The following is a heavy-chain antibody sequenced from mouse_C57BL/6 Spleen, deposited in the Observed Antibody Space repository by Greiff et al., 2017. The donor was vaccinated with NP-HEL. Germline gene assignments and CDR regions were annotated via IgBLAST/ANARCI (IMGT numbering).Heavy chain of an antibody. V-gene: IGHV2-2*01. CDR3: ARNLGPYYAMDY. Sequence: QVQLKQSGPGLVQPSQCLSITCTVSGFSLTSYGVHWVRQSPGKGLEWLGVIWSGGSTDYYAAFISSLCISKDNSKSQIFFKMNSLQADDTAIYYCARNLGPYYAMDYWGQGTSVTVSS. J-gene: IGHJ4*01. CDR1: GFSLTSYG. CDR2: IWSGGST.